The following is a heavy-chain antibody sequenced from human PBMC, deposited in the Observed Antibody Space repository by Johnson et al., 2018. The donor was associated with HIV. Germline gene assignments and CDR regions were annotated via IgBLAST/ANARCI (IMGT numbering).Heavy chain of an antibody. CDR1: GFTFENYG. V-gene: IGHV3-20*04. CDR2: INWNGDTT. J-gene: IGHJ3*01. Sequence: MLLVESGGGVVRPGGSLRLSCVGTGFTFENYGMSWVRQAPGKGLQWVSGINWNGDTTTYADSVKGRFTVSRDNAKRSLYLQLSNLRAEDTARYYCATLTVRSRAFDLWGQGTLVTVSS. D-gene: IGHD4-17*01. CDR3: ATLTVRSRAFDL.